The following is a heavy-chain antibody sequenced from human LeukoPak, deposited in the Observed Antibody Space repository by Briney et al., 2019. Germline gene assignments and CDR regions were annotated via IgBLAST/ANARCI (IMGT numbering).Heavy chain of an antibody. D-gene: IGHD6-19*01. Sequence: PSETLSLTCTVSGGSISSYYWSWIRQPPGKGLEWIEYIYYSGSTNYNPSLKSRVTISVDTSKNQFSLKLSSVTAADTAVYYCAREQEGSSGWYNWFDPWGQGTLVTVSS. CDR1: GGSISSYY. V-gene: IGHV4-59*01. J-gene: IGHJ5*02. CDR2: IYYSGST. CDR3: AREQEGSSGWYNWFDP.